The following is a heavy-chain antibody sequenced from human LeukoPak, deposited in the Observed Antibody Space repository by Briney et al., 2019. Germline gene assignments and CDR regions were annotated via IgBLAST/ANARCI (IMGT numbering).Heavy chain of an antibody. CDR3: ARERGYNYYFDS. Sequence: GGSLRLSCAASGFTFSFSWMTWVRQAPGKALEWVANIKPDGSERYYVDSVKGRFTISRDNAKNSVYLHLNCLRAEDTAVYYCARERGYNYYFDSWGRGTLVTVSS. CDR1: GFTFSFSW. V-gene: IGHV3-7*05. CDR2: IKPDGSER. D-gene: IGHD5-24*01. J-gene: IGHJ4*02.